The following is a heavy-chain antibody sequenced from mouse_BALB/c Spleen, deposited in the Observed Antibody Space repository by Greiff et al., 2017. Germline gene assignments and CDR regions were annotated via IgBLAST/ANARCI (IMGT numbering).Heavy chain of an antibody. CDR1: GYSFTSGY. CDR3: ARRQIYDGYYAMDY. Sequence: EVQLVESGPSLVKPSQTLSLTCSVSGYSFTSGYWNWIRKFPGNKLEYMGYISYSGSTYYNPSHKSRISITRDTSKNQYYLQLNSVTTEDTATYYCARRQIYDGYYAMDYWGQGTSVTVSS. D-gene: IGHD2-3*01. J-gene: IGHJ4*01. CDR2: ISYSGST. V-gene: IGHV3-8*02.